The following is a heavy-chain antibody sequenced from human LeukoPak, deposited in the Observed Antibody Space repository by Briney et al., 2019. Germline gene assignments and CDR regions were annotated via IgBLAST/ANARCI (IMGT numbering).Heavy chain of an antibody. V-gene: IGHV4-38-2*02. CDR1: GYSISSGYY. CDR2: IYHSGST. J-gene: IGHJ4*02. CDR3: ARGGVGVVVVAATLDY. D-gene: IGHD2-15*01. Sequence: SETLSLTCTVSGYSISSGYYWGWIRQPPGKGLEWIGSIYHSGSTYYNPSLKSRVTISVDTSKNQFSLKLSSVTAADTAVYYCARGGVGVVVVAATLDYWGQGTLVTVSS.